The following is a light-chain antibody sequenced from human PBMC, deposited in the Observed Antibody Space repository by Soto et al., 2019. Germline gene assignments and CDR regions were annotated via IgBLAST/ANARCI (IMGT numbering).Light chain of an antibody. V-gene: IGKV3-15*01. Sequence: EIVMTQSPASLSVSPGDGATLSCRASQSVASNVAWYQQKPGQGPRLLIHGASTRAVGVPARFSGSGSGTDFNLTLSSLQSEDFAVDYYQQYHNWRPQYTFGQGTKLQIK. CDR2: GAS. J-gene: IGKJ2*01. CDR3: QQYHNWRPQYT. CDR1: QSVASN.